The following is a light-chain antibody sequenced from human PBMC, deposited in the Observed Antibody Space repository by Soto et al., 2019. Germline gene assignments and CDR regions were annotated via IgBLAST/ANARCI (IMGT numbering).Light chain of an antibody. CDR1: QSVSSSY. V-gene: IGKV3-20*01. J-gene: IGKJ1*01. CDR2: GAF. Sequence: EIVLTQSPGTLSLSPGERATLSCRASQSVSSSYLAWYQQKPGQAPRLLIYGAFSRATGTPDRFSGSGSGTDFTLSISRLEPEDFAVYYCQQYGMSPQTFGQGTKVDIK. CDR3: QQYGMSPQT.